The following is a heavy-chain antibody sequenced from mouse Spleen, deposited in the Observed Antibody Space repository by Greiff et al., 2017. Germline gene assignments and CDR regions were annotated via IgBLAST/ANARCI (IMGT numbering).Heavy chain of an antibody. CDR3: ARHSHYYYGSPAMDY. V-gene: IGHV5-9*04. CDR1: GFTFSSYA. CDR2: ISSGGGNT. Sequence: EVKLMESGGGLVKLGGSLKLSCAASGFTFSSYAMSWVRQTPEKRLEWVATISSGGGNTYYPDSVKGRFTISRDNAKNTLYLQMSSLKSEDTAMYYCARHSHYYYGSPAMDYWGQGTSVTVSS. J-gene: IGHJ4*01. D-gene: IGHD1-1*01.